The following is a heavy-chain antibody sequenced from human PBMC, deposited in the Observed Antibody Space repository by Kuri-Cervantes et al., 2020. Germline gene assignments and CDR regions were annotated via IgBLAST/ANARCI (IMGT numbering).Heavy chain of an antibody. CDR1: GFTFTNAY. CDR3: AREAGGYFDY. V-gene: IGHV4-38-2*02. CDR2: IYHSGST. D-gene: IGHD3-16*01. Sequence: GSLRLSCAHSGFTFTNAYMSWVRQAPGKGLEWIGSIYHSGSTYYNPSLKSRVTISVDTSKNQFSLKLSSVTAADTAIYYCAREAGGYFDYWGQGTLVTVSS. J-gene: IGHJ4*02.